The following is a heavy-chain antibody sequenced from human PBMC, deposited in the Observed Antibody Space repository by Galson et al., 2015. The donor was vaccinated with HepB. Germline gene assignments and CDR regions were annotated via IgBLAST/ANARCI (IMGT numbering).Heavy chain of an antibody. J-gene: IGHJ4*02. CDR1: GFTFSNFG. V-gene: IGHV3-48*01. CDR2: ISDSSTTI. CDR3: ARQHSSGCLDY. D-gene: IGHD2-15*01. Sequence: SLRLSCAASGFTFSNFGMNWVRQAPGKGLEWVSFISDSSTTIKYADSVKGRFTVSRDNAKSSLFLQLNSLRAEDTAIYYCARQHSSGCLDYWGQGTLVTVSS.